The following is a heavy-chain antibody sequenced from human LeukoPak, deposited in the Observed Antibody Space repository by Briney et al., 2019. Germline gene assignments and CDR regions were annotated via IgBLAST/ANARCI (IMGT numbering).Heavy chain of an antibody. CDR1: GGSISSYY. Sequence: SETLSLTCTVSGGSISSYYWSWIRQPAGKGLEWIGRISGSGTITYNPALQSRLSISIDTSKNQFSLKLMSVTAADTAVYYCVRDSGTTGEVKFDPWGQGTLVTVSS. CDR3: VRDSGTTGEVKFDP. D-gene: IGHD3-10*01. V-gene: IGHV4-4*07. J-gene: IGHJ5*02. CDR2: ISGSGTI.